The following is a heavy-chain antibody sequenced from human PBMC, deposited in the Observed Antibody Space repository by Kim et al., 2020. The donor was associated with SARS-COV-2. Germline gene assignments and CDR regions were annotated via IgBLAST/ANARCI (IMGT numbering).Heavy chain of an antibody. CDR1: GFTFSSYS. J-gene: IGHJ4*02. V-gene: IGHV3-21*01. CDR3: ARDTSPFTYYYDSSGYYYPDY. Sequence: GGSLRLSCAASGFTFSSYSMNWVRQAPGKGLEWVSSISSSSSYIYYADSVKGRFTISRDNAKNSLYLQMNSLRAEDTAVYYCARDTSPFTYYYDSSGYYYPDYWGQGTLVTVSS. CDR2: ISSSSSYI. D-gene: IGHD3-22*01.